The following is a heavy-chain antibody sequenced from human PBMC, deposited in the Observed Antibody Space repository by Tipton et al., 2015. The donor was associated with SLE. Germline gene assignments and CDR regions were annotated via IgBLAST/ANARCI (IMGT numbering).Heavy chain of an antibody. CDR1: GVSISSYD. Sequence: LRLSCSVSGVSISSYDWTWIRQPPGKGLEWIGHIYYSGSANYNPSLNSRVTISFDTSKNQFSLKLTSVTAADTAVYYCAKARGYSGPEYYYYYGLDVWGQGTTVTVSS. CDR3: AKARGYSGPEYYYYYGLDV. CDR2: IYYSGSA. D-gene: IGHD5-12*01. V-gene: IGHV4-59*12. J-gene: IGHJ6*01.